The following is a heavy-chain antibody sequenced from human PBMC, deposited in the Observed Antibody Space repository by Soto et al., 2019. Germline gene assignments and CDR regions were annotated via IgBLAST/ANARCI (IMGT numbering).Heavy chain of an antibody. D-gene: IGHD3-10*01. CDR2: IYSSENT. V-gene: IGHV4-39*07. CDR3: ARGRYYGSGSYRA. J-gene: IGHJ5*02. CDR1: GGSVSSNSYS. Sequence: SETLSLTCTVSGGSVSSNSYSWGWIRQSPGKGLEWIGTIYSSENTYYNPSLLSRVTISVDTSKNQFSLKLSSVTAADTAVYYCARGRYYGSGSYRAWGQGTLVTVSS.